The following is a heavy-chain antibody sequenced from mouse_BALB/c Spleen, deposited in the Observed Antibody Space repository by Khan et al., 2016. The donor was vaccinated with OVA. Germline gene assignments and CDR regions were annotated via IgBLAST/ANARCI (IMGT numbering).Heavy chain of an antibody. Sequence: QVQLKESGPGLVAPSQSLSITCTVSGFSLTSYGVHWVRQPPGKGLEWLGVIWAGGSTNYNSALLSRLSISKDNSKSQVFLKMNSLQTDDTAMYYCARYTTVGSYWYFDVWGAGTTVTVSS. D-gene: IGHD1-1*01. CDR3: ARYTTVGSYWYFDV. CDR2: IWAGGST. V-gene: IGHV2-9*02. J-gene: IGHJ1*01. CDR1: GFSLTSYG.